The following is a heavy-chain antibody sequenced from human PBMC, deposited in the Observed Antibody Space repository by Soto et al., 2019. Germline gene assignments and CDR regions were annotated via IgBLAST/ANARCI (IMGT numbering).Heavy chain of an antibody. J-gene: IGHJ6*02. CDR3: ATASIVATYYYYDYGMDV. Sequence: ASVKVSCKVSGYTLTELSMHWVRQAPGKGLEWMGGFDPEDGETIYAQKFQGRVTMTEDTSTDTAYMELSSLRSEDTAVYYCATASIVATYYYYDYGMDVWGQGTTVTVSS. D-gene: IGHD5-12*01. V-gene: IGHV1-24*01. CDR2: FDPEDGET. CDR1: GYTLTELS.